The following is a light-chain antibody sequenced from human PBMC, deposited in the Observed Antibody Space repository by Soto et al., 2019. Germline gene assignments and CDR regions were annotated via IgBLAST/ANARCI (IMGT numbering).Light chain of an antibody. J-gene: IGKJ3*01. CDR2: LSF. V-gene: IGKV2-28*01. CDR1: HSLLNSNEYKY. CDR3: MQPLQTPFT. Sequence: DIVMTQSPLYLSVTPGEPASISCRSSHSLLNSNEYKYMDWYLQKPGQSPQLLIYLSFNRASGVPDRFSGSGSGTDFTLKISRVEAEDVGIYYCMQPLQTPFTLGPGTKVDIK.